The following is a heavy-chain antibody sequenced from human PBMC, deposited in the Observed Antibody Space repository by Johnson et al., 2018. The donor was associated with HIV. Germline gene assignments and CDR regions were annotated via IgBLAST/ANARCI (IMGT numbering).Heavy chain of an antibody. V-gene: IGHV3-30-3*01. Sequence: QVQLVESGGGVVQPGRSLRLSCAASGFTFSSYAMHWVRQAPGKGLEWVAVISYDGSNKYYVDSVKGRFTISRDNAKNSLYLQMNSLRAEDTAVYYCARVGILRRRGAFDIWGQGTMVTVSS. D-gene: IGHD2-15*01. J-gene: IGHJ3*02. CDR2: ISYDGSNK. CDR1: GFTFSSYA. CDR3: ARVGILRRRGAFDI.